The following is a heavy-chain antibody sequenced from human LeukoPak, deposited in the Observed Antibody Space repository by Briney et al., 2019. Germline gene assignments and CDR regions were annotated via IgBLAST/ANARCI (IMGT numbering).Heavy chain of an antibody. Sequence: ASVTVSCTASGYTFTSYGISWVRQAPGQGLEWMGWISAYNGNTNYAQKVQGRVTMTTDTSTSTAYMELRSLRSDDTAVYYCAREETHHVYYGMDVWGQGTMVTVSS. CDR2: ISAYNGNT. CDR1: GYTFTSYG. D-gene: IGHD1-14*01. V-gene: IGHV1-18*01. CDR3: AREETHHVYYGMDV. J-gene: IGHJ6*02.